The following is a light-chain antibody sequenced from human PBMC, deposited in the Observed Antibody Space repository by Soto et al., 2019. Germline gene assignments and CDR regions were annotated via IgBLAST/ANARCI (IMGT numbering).Light chain of an antibody. CDR3: QQHNDWPYT. Sequence: VLTQSPGTLSLSPGGRVTLSCRASQSVGNNLAWYQQKPGQAPRLLIYGASTRATGIPARFSGSGSGTEFTLTISSLNSEDFSVYYCQQHNDWPYTFGQGTKLEIE. CDR2: GAS. J-gene: IGKJ2*01. CDR1: QSVGNN. V-gene: IGKV3-15*01.